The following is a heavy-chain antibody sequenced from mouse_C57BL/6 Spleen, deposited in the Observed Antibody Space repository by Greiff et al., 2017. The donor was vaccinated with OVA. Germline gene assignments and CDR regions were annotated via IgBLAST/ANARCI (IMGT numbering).Heavy chain of an antibody. CDR2: IYPGDGDT. D-gene: IGHD3-2*02. Sequence: QVQLKESGPELVKPGASVKISCKASGYAFSSSWMNWVKQRPGKGLEWIGRIYPGDGDTNYNGKFNGKATLTADKSSSTAYMQLSSLTSEDSAVYFCARRDSSGYVIFDYWGQGTTLTVSS. J-gene: IGHJ2*01. V-gene: IGHV1-82*01. CDR3: ARRDSSGYVIFDY. CDR1: GYAFSSSW.